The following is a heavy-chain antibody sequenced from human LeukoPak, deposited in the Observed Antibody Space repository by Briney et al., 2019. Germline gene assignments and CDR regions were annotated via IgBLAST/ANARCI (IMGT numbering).Heavy chain of an antibody. CDR3: TTALVASFGY. Sequence: PGGSLSLSCAAPGFTFKNAGRSWVRRAPGRGRRGVGRIRSKTDGGTTDYAAPVKGRFTISRDDSKNTLYLQMNSLESEDTAVYYCTTALVASFGYWGQGTLVIVSS. V-gene: IGHV3-15*01. J-gene: IGHJ4*02. CDR2: IRSKTDGGTT. CDR1: GFTFKNAG. D-gene: IGHD2-2*01.